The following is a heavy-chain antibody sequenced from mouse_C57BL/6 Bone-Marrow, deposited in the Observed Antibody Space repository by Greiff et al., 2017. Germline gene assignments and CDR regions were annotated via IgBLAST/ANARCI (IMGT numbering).Heavy chain of an antibody. Sequence: QVQLQQSGAELAKPGASVKLSCKASGYTFTSSWMHWVKQRPGQGLEWIGYINPSSGYTKYNQKFKDKATLTADKSSSTAYMQLSSLTYEDSAVYYCASLRLLRLYFDYWGQGTTLTGSS. J-gene: IGHJ2*01. CDR3: ASLRLLRLYFDY. D-gene: IGHD1-1*01. CDR1: GYTFTSSW. CDR2: INPSSGYT. V-gene: IGHV1-7*01.